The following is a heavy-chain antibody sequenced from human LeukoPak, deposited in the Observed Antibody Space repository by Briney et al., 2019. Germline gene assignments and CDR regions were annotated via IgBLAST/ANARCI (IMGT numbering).Heavy chain of an antibody. Sequence: VASVKVSCKASGGTFSSYAISWVRQAPGQGLEWMGGIIPIFGTANYAQKFQGRVTITADESTSTAYMELSSLRSEDTAVYYCARDRMVEATNFDYWGQGTLVTVSS. D-gene: IGHD1-26*01. V-gene: IGHV1-69*13. CDR2: IIPIFGTA. J-gene: IGHJ4*02. CDR3: ARDRMVEATNFDY. CDR1: GGTFSSYA.